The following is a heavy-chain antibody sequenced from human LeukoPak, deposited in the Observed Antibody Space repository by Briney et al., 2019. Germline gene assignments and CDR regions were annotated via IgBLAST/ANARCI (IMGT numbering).Heavy chain of an antibody. V-gene: IGHV1-18*01. CDR1: GYTFTSYG. CDR2: ISAYNGNT. J-gene: IGHJ4*02. CDR3: ARDLQLVYYDSSGYDY. D-gene: IGHD3-22*01. Sequence: ASVKVSCKASGYTFTSYGISWVRQAPGQGLEWMGWISAYNGNTNYAQKLQGRVTMTTDTSTSTAYMELSRLRSDDTAVYYCARDLQLVYYDSSGYDYWGQGTLVTVSS.